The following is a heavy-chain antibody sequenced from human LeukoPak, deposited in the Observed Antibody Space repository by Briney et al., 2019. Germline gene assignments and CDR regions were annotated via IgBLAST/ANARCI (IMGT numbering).Heavy chain of an antibody. D-gene: IGHD4-11*01. CDR1: GFTFSHYG. V-gene: IGHV3-33*06. CDR3: AKDAQGGFDFSNSLES. Sequence: PGGSLRLSCATSGFTFSHYGMHWVRQAPGTGLEWVAVIWSDGTDKYYGDSVKGRFTISRDNSKNTVYLQMNSLRVEDTAVYYCAKDAQGGFDFSNSLESWGQGTLVTVSS. CDR2: IWSDGTDK. J-gene: IGHJ4*02.